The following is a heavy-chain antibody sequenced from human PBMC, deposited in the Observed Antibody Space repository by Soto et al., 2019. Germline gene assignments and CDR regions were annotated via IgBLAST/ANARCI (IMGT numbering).Heavy chain of an antibody. V-gene: IGHV1-69*04. CDR1: GCTFSSYT. Sequence: GASVKVSCKASGCTFSSYTISWVRQAPGQGLEWMGRIIPILGIANYAQKFQGRVTITADKSTSTAYMELSSLRSEDTAVYYCARDPYSSNWFDPWGQGTLVTVSS. CDR3: ARDPYSSNWFDP. D-gene: IGHD6-13*01. J-gene: IGHJ5*02. CDR2: IIPILGIA.